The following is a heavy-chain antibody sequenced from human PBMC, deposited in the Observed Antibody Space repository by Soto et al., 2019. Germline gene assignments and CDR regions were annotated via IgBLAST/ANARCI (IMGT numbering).Heavy chain of an antibody. J-gene: IGHJ4*02. D-gene: IGHD6-19*01. V-gene: IGHV2-5*01. CDR2: IYWNEDK. Sequence: QITLKESGPTLVKPTQTLTLTCSFSGFSLSTRGVGVGWIRQPPGKALEWLAVIYWNEDKRYGPSLKSRLTITKDTSKNQVVLTMTNMDPVDTATYYCAQTGYNSGWYTFDYWGQGTLVTVSS. CDR1: GFSLSTRGVG. CDR3: AQTGYNSGWYTFDY.